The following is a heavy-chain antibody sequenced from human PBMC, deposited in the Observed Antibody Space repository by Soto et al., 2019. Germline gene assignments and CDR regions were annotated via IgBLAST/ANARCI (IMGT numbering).Heavy chain of an antibody. V-gene: IGHV1-69*12. J-gene: IGHJ4*02. CDR3: ASGGYYYGAGHYFDY. CDR2: IIPIFGTG. CDR1: GGSFSSYA. D-gene: IGHD3-22*01. Sequence: QVQLVQSGAEVKKPGSSVKVSCKASGGSFSSYAISWVRQSPGQGLEWMGGIIPIFGTGNYAQKFQGRVTSTADDSPSTAYMELSSLRAEDTAVYYCASGGYYYGAGHYFDYWGQGTLVTVSS.